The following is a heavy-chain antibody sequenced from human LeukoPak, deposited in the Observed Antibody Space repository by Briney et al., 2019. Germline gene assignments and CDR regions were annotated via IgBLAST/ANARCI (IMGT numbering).Heavy chain of an antibody. Sequence: GRSLRLFCAASGFTFSSYGMHWVRQAPGQELEWVAVISYDGSNKYYADSVKGRFTISRDNSKNTLYLQMNSLRAEDTAVYYCAKDLSYANWFDPWGQGTLVTVSS. CDR2: ISYDGSNK. V-gene: IGHV3-30*18. CDR1: GFTFSSYG. J-gene: IGHJ5*02. D-gene: IGHD1-26*01. CDR3: AKDLSYANWFDP.